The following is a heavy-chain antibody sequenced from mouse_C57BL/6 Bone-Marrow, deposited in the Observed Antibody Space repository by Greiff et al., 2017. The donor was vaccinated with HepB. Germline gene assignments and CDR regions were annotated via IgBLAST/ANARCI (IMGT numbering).Heavy chain of an antibody. CDR1: GYTFTSYW. CDR2: IDPSDSYT. J-gene: IGHJ2*01. V-gene: IGHV1-69*01. CDR3: ARPYYGNTYRYFDD. D-gene: IGHD1-1*01. Sequence: QVQLQQPGAELVMPGASVKLSCKASGYTFTSYWIHWVKQRPGQGLEWIGEIDPSDSYTKYNQKFKGKSTLTVDKSYSTAYMQLSSLTSEDSAVYYCARPYYGNTYRYFDDWGQGTTLTVSS.